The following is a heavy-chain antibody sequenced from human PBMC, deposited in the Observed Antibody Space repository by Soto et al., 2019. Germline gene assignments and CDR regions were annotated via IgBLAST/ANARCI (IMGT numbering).Heavy chain of an antibody. CDR2: IKSKTDGGTT. J-gene: IGHJ4*02. CDR1: GFTFSNAW. CDR3: TTDGAYYDILTGNDY. Sequence: GGSLRLSCAASGFTFSNAWMSWVRQAPGTGLEWVGRIKSKTDGGTTDYAAPVKGRFTISRDDSKNTLYLQMNSLKTEDTAVYYCTTDGAYYDILTGNDYWGQGTLVTVSS. D-gene: IGHD3-9*01. V-gene: IGHV3-15*01.